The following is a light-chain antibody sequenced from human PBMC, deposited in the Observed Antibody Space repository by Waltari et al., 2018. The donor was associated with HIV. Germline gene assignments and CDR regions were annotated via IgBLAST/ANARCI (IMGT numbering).Light chain of an antibody. J-gene: IGLJ2*01. CDR3: TSYAGINPVA. V-gene: IGLV2-8*01. CDR2: EVT. Sequence: QSALTQPPSASGSPGQSVTISCTGPRRDVGRYDYVSWYQQHPGQPPQPLIYEVTKRPPGVPDRFSGPKSGNTASLTVSGLQAEDEAEYSCTSYAGINPVAFGGGTKLTVL. CDR1: RRDVGRYDY.